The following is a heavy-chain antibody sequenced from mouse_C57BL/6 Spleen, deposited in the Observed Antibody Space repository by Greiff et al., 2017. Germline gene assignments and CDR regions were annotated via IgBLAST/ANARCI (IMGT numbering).Heavy chain of an antibody. Sequence: EVKLQESGPGLVKPSQSLSLTCSVTGYSITSGYYWNWIRQFPGNKLEWMGYISYDGSNNYNPSLKNRISITRDTSKNQFFLKLNSVTTEDTATYYCAREDEYGNYGVYWGQGTTLTVSS. CDR2: ISYDGSN. D-gene: IGHD2-1*01. CDR3: AREDEYGNYGVY. CDR1: GYSITSGYY. J-gene: IGHJ2*01. V-gene: IGHV3-6*01.